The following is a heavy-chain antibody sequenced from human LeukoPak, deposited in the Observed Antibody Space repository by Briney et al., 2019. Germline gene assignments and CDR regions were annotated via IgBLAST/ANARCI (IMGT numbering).Heavy chain of an antibody. CDR3: ARETPDSSSWTAFDF. Sequence: RPGGSLRLSCVASGFTFSSYWMTWVRQAPGKGLEWVANIKQDESEKYYVDSVNGRFTISRDNAKNSLYLQMNSLRDEDTAVYYCARETPDSSSWTAFDFWGQGTLVTVSS. J-gene: IGHJ4*02. CDR2: IKQDESEK. CDR1: GFTFSSYW. V-gene: IGHV3-7*01. D-gene: IGHD6-13*01.